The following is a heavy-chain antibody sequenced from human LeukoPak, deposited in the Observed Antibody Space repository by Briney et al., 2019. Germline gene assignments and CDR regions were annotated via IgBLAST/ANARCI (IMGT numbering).Heavy chain of an antibody. V-gene: IGHV3-30*02. Sequence: RGSLRLSCAASGFTFSSYGMNWVRQAPGKGLEWVAFIRYDGGNKYYADSVKGRFTISRDSSKNTLYLQMSSLRADDTAVYYCAKGEADLDYWGQGTLVTVSS. CDR1: GFTFSSYG. D-gene: IGHD1-26*01. J-gene: IGHJ4*02. CDR2: IRYDGGNK. CDR3: AKGEADLDY.